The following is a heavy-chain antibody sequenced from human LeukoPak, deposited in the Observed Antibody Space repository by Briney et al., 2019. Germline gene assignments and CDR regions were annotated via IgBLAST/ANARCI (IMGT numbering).Heavy chain of an antibody. Sequence: SETLSLTCTVSGGSISSYYWSWIGQPPGRGLEWIGYSYYSGSSNYNPSLTSRGTISVDTSKNQFSLMLSSVTAADTAVYYCARGGLRVYFQHWGQGTLVTVSS. V-gene: IGHV4-59*01. CDR1: GGSISSYY. CDR3: ARGGLRVYFQH. J-gene: IGHJ1*01. CDR2: SYYSGSS.